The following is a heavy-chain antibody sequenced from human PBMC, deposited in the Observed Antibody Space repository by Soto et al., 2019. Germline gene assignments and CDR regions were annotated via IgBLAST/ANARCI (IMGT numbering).Heavy chain of an antibody. CDR3: ATVHTGYYYDSSGYYSY. Sequence: ASVKVPCKVSGYTLTELSMHWVRQAPGKGLEWMGGFDPEDGETIYAQKFQGRVTMTEDTSTDTAYMELSSLRSEDTAVYYCATVHTGYYYDSSGYYSYWGQATLVTVS. D-gene: IGHD3-22*01. CDR1: GYTLTELS. V-gene: IGHV1-24*01. J-gene: IGHJ1*01. CDR2: FDPEDGET.